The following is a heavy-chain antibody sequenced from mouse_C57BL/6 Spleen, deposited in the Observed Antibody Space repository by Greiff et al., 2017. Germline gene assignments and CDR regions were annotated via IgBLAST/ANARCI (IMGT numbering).Heavy chain of an antibody. Sequence: QVQLQQSGAELVKPGASVKLSCKASGYTFTSYWMHWVKQRPGQGLEWIGMIHPNSGSTNYNEKFKGKATLTVDKSSSTAYMQLSSLTSEDSAVYYGARADCVSSYWYCDVWGTGTTVTVSS. CDR2: IHPNSGST. D-gene: IGHD1-1*01. CDR1: GYTFTSYW. CDR3: ARADCVSSYWYCDV. J-gene: IGHJ1*03. V-gene: IGHV1-64*01.